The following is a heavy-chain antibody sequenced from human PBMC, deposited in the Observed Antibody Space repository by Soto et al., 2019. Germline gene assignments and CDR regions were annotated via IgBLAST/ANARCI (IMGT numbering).Heavy chain of an antibody. V-gene: IGHV4-34*01. CDR1: GGSFSGYY. Sequence: SETLSLTCAVYGGSFSGYYWSWIRQPPGKGLEWIGEINHSGSTNYNPSLKSRVTISVDTSKNQFSLKLSSVTAADTAVYYCARGPPYYDFWSGYYNHWGQGTLVTVSS. CDR2: INHSGST. D-gene: IGHD3-3*01. J-gene: IGHJ5*02. CDR3: ARGPPYYDFWSGYYNH.